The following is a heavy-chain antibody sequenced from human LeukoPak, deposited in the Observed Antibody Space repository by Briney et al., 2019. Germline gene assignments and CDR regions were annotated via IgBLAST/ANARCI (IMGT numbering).Heavy chain of an antibody. D-gene: IGHD6-19*01. CDR1: GYNFPNYW. J-gene: IGHJ4*02. CDR2: IYPGDSDT. Sequence: GDSLKISCEGSGYNFPNYWIGWVRQMPGKGLEWMGIIYPGDSDTRYSPSFQGQVTISADKSISTAYLQWSSLKASDTAMYYCARQEQWMIDYRGQGTLVTVSS. V-gene: IGHV5-51*01. CDR3: ARQEQWMIDY.